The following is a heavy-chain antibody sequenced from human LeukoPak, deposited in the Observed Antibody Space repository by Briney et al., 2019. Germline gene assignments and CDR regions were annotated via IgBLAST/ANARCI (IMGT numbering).Heavy chain of an antibody. Sequence: SETLSLTCAVYGGSFSGYYWSWIRQPPGKGLEWIGEINHSGSTNYNPSLKSRVTISVDTSKNQFSLKLSSVTAADTAVYYCARADYGLKYYFDYWGQGTLVTVSS. D-gene: IGHD4-17*01. CDR2: INHSGST. CDR1: GGSFSGYY. V-gene: IGHV4-34*01. J-gene: IGHJ4*02. CDR3: ARADYGLKYYFDY.